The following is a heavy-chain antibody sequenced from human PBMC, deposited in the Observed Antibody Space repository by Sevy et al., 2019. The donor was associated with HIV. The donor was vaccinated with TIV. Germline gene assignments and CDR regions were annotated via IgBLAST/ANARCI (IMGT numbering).Heavy chain of an antibody. CDR3: AKLHSRMIPGNGALDY. CDR2: VSPTSLST. CDR1: GFSFSNYV. V-gene: IGHV3-23*01. J-gene: IGHJ4*01. Sequence: GGSLRLSCTASGFSFSNYVMAWVRQAPGKGLEWVSSVSPTSLSTYYAESVKGRFTISRDNSKNTLYLQMYSLRAEDTAIYYCAKLHSRMIPGNGALDYWGRGTLVTVSS. D-gene: IGHD3-16*01.